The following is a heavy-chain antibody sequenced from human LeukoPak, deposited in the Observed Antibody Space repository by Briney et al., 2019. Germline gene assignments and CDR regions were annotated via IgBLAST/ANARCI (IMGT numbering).Heavy chain of an antibody. CDR1: GFTFRNYW. V-gene: IGHV3-7*01. Sequence: GGSLRLSWAASGFTFRNYWMGWARQAPGKGLEWVANTKPDGTAEYYADSVRGRFTTSRDNANNFLYLQMNSLRGEDTAVYYCARDGGLHTNFDYWGQGTLVTVSS. CDR2: TKPDGTAE. CDR3: ARDGGLHTNFDY. J-gene: IGHJ4*02. D-gene: IGHD2-15*01.